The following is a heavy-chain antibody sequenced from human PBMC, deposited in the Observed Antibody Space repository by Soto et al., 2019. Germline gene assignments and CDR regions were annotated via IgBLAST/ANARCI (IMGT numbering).Heavy chain of an antibody. D-gene: IGHD6-13*01. CDR3: AIRQNIAAAGPGAFDI. CDR1: GFTFSSYA. J-gene: IGHJ3*02. Sequence: GGSLRLSCAASGFTFSSYAMSWVRQAPGKGLEWVSAISGSGGSTYYADSVKGRFTISRDNSKNTLYLQMNSLRAEDTAVYYWAIRQNIAAAGPGAFDIWGQGTMVTVSS. V-gene: IGHV3-23*01. CDR2: ISGSGGST.